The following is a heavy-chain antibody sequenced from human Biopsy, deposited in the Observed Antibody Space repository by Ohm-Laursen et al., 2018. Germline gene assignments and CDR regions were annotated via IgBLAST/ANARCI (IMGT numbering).Heavy chain of an antibody. V-gene: IGHV4-59*01. CDR1: GDSISSYY. J-gene: IGHJ2*01. CDR2: VYYTGTT. Sequence: TLSLTCTVSGDSISSYYWIWIPQPPGQGLQWIGYVYYTGTTDYNPSLQSRVTISVDTSKNHFSLRLRSGTPADTAIYYCARDRGYYSDRTVPGYFDLWGRGTLVTVSS. D-gene: IGHD3-22*01. CDR3: ARDRGYYSDRTVPGYFDL.